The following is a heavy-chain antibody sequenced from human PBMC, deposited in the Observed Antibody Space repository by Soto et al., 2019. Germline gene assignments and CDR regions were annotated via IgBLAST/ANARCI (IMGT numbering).Heavy chain of an antibody. V-gene: IGHV3-11*01. D-gene: IGHD2-2*01. CDR2: INSVGSAI. J-gene: IGHJ5*02. Sequence: GGSLRLSRIASGFTFSDYYMSWTRQAPGKGLEWVSHINSVGSAIYYADSVKGRFTISRDNAKNSLYLQMDSLRVDDTAVYYCARAVVSASIYWYDPWGQGTLVTVSS. CDR1: GFTFSDYY. CDR3: ARAVVSASIYWYDP.